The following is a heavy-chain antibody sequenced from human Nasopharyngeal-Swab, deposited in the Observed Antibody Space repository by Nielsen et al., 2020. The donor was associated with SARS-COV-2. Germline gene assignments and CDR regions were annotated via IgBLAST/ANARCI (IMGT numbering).Heavy chain of an antibody. CDR1: GFNFSYYS. V-gene: IGHV3-7*01. D-gene: IGHD4-11*01. CDR2: IKQGGSET. CDR3: TREAHDYSNYRRGTEWFDP. Sequence: GALSLSCAVSGFNFSYYSMSWVRQAPGKGLEWLATIKQGGSETYYVDSVKGRFTISSDNSKNSVYLQINSLRAEDTAVYYCTREAHDYSNYRRGTEWFDPWGQGTLVTVSS. J-gene: IGHJ5*02.